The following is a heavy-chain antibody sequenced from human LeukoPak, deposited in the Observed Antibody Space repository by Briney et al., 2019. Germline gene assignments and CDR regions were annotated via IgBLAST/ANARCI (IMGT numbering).Heavy chain of an antibody. CDR3: AKDQFGYNKSIDC. CDR2: ISGSGIST. Sequence: GGSLRLSCAASGFTISSYSMNWVRQAPGKGLEWVSAISGSGISTYYADSVKGRFTISRDNSKNTVYLQVNSLRVEDTAVYYCAKDQFGYNKSIDCWGQGILVTVSS. D-gene: IGHD5-24*01. V-gene: IGHV3-23*01. CDR1: GFTISSYS. J-gene: IGHJ4*02.